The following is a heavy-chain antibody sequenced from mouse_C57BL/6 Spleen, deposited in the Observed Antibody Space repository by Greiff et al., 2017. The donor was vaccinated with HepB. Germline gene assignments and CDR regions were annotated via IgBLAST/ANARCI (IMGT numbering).Heavy chain of an antibody. CDR3: ARKWSNCDVHFDY. Sequence: VQLQQSGAELARPGASVKMSCKASGYTFTSYGISWVKQRTGQGLEWIGEIYPRSGNTYYNEKFKGKATRTADKSSITAYMELRSLTSEDSAVYFCARKWSNCDVHFDYWGQGTTLTVSS. CDR1: GYTFTSYG. CDR2: IYPRSGNT. J-gene: IGHJ2*01. V-gene: IGHV1-81*01. D-gene: IGHD4-1*01.